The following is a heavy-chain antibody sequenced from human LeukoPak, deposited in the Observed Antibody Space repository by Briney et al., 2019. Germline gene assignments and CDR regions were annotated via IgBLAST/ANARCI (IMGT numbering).Heavy chain of an antibody. V-gene: IGHV3-20*04. CDR2: INWNGGST. CDR1: GFTFDDYG. CDR3: ARGYDSSGYYYFDN. Sequence: GGSLRLSCAASGFTFDDYGMSWVRQAPGKGLEWVSGINWNGGSTGYADSVKGRFTISRDNAKNSLYLQMNSLRAEDTALYYCARGYDSSGYYYFDNWGQGTMVTVSS. J-gene: IGHJ4*02. D-gene: IGHD3-22*01.